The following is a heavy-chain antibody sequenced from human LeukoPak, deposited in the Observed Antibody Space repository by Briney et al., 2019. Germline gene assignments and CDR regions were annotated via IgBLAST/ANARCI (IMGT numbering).Heavy chain of an antibody. J-gene: IGHJ4*02. CDR3: ASHEGHHFYSSSWYYFDY. Sequence: SETLSLTCTVSGGSISSSSYYWGWIRQPPGKGLEWIGSIYYSGSTYYNPSLKSRVTISVDTSKNQFSMKLSSVTADDTDVYYCASHEGHHFYSSSWYYFDYWGQGTLVTVSS. CDR2: IYYSGST. D-gene: IGHD6-13*01. CDR1: GGSISSSSYY. V-gene: IGHV4-39*01.